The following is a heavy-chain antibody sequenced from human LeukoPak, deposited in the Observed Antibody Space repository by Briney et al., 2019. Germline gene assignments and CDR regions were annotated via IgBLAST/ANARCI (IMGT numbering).Heavy chain of an antibody. V-gene: IGHV3-66*02. D-gene: IGHD3-3*01. J-gene: IGHJ4*02. CDR1: GFTISGNS. Sequence: GGSLRLSCAASGFTISGNSLNWVRQAPGKGLEWVSLIYGGDNTYYADSVKGRFTISRDISKNILYLQMNSLRAEDTAVYYCARGYDFFDYWGQGTLVTVSA. CDR2: IYGGDNT. CDR3: ARGYDFFDY.